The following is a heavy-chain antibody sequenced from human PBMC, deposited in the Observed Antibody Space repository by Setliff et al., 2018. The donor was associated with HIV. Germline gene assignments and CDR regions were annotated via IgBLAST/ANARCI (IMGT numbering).Heavy chain of an antibody. V-gene: IGHV1-2*02. CDR1: GYTFSDYE. Sequence: ASVKVSCKASGYTFSDYEIHWLRQAPGQGPEWLGWINTEHDGAYYAQNFQGRVSVTRDTSISTVYMELRSLRSDDTAVYYCARAGGELLILAIRDAFDIWGQGTMVTVSS. CDR3: ARAGGELLILAIRDAFDI. J-gene: IGHJ3*02. CDR2: INTEHDGA. D-gene: IGHD2-15*01.